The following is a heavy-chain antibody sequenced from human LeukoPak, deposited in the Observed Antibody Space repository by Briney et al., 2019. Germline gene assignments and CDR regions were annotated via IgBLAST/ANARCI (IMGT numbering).Heavy chain of an antibody. V-gene: IGHV3-66*02. D-gene: IGHD1-26*01. CDR3: ARGGVSYYFDY. CDR2: IYSGGST. Sequence: GGSLRLSCVASGLTVSSKYMSWVRQAPGKGLEWVSLIYSGGSTYYADSVKGRFTISRDNSKNTLYLQMNSLRTEDTAVYYCARGGVSYYFDYWGQGTLVTVSS. J-gene: IGHJ4*02. CDR1: GLTVSSKY.